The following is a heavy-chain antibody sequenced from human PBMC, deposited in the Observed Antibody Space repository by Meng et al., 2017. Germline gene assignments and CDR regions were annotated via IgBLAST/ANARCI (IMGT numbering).Heavy chain of an antibody. V-gene: IGHV5-51*01. D-gene: IGHD3-22*01. Sequence: KVSCKGSGYSFTSYWIGWVRQMPGKGLEWMGIIYPGDSDTRYSPSFQGQVTISADKSISTAYLQWSSLKASDTAMHYCASPYHYYDSSGHNAFDIWGQGTMVTVSS. CDR1: GYSFTSYW. CDR2: IYPGDSDT. J-gene: IGHJ3*02. CDR3: ASPYHYYDSSGHNAFDI.